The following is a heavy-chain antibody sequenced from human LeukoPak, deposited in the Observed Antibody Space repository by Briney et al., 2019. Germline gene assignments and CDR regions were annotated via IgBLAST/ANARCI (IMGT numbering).Heavy chain of an antibody. J-gene: IGHJ4*02. D-gene: IGHD3-22*01. CDR3: ARGPYYYDSSGYMYYFDY. V-gene: IGHV4-39*07. CDR1: GGSISSSSYY. Sequence: SETLSLTCTVSGGSISSSSYYWGWIRQPPGKGLEWIGSIYYSGSTYYNPSLKSRVTISVDASKNQFSLKLSSVTAADTAVYYCARGPYYYDSSGYMYYFDYWGQGTLVTVSS. CDR2: IYYSGST.